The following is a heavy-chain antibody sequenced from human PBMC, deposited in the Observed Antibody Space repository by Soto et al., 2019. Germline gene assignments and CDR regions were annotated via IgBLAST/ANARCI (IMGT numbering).Heavy chain of an antibody. V-gene: IGHV1-2*02. Sequence: QVQLVQSGAEVKPPGASVKVSCKASGYSFTGHYMHWVRQVSGKRLEFLGWLKPDNGGTYYAPKFQGRATFTRDTSTTTADMELSGLHSDDTAVYYCARDLCPLGSGSPCPTYGMDLWGQGTTVAVSS. CDR2: LKPDNGGT. J-gene: IGHJ6*02. CDR3: ARDLCPLGSGSPCPTYGMDL. CDR1: GYSFTGHY. D-gene: IGHD3-10*01.